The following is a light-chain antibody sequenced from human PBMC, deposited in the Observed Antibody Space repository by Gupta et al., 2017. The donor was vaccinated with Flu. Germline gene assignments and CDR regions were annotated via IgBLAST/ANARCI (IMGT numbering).Light chain of an antibody. V-gene: IGKV3-11*01. CDR2: DAS. J-gene: IGKJ2*01. CDR1: QSVSSY. CDR3: QQHSNWPPYA. Sequence: EIVLTQSPATLSLSPGERATLSCRASQSVSSYLAWYQQKPGQAPRLLIYDASNRATGIPARFSGSGYGTDXTLTISXREQEDFAVYYCQQHSNWPPYAFGXGTKLDIK.